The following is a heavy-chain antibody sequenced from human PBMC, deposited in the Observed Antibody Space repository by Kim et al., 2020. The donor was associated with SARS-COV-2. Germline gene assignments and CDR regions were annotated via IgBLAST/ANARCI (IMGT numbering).Heavy chain of an antibody. Sequence: SETLSLTCTVSGGSISSSSYYWGWIRQPPGKGLEWIGSIYYSGSTYYNPSLKSRVTISVDTSKNQFSLKLSSVTAADTAVYYCATYSGSYGDDAFDIWGQ. CDR2: IYYSGST. D-gene: IGHD1-26*01. CDR3: ATYSGSYGDDAFDI. J-gene: IGHJ3*02. CDR1: GGSISSSSYY. V-gene: IGHV4-39*01.